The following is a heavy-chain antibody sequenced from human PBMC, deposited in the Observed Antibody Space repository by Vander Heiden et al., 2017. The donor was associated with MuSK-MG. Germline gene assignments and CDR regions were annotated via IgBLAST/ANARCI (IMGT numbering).Heavy chain of an antibody. D-gene: IGHD3-22*01. Sequence: QVQLVQSGAEVKKPGASVKVSCQASGYTFTSYALHWVRQAPGQRLEWMGWINAGNGNTKYSQKFQGRVTITRDTSASTAYMELSSLRSEDTAVYYCAREQTPYDSSGYYYVHWGQGTLVTVSS. CDR2: INAGNGNT. CDR3: AREQTPYDSSGYYYVH. CDR1: GYTFTSYA. V-gene: IGHV1-3*01. J-gene: IGHJ4*02.